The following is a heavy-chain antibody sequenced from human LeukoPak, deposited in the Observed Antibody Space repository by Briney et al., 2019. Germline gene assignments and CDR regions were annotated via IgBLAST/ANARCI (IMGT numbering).Heavy chain of an antibody. J-gene: IGHJ4*02. V-gene: IGHV4-61*02. CDR1: GGSISSGSYY. CDR3: ARLRRSRLAEFDY. D-gene: IGHD3-3*02. Sequence: PSETLSLTCTVSGGSISSGSYYWSWIRQPAGKGLEWIRRIYTSGSTNYNPSLKSRVTISVDTSKNQFSLKLSSVTAADTAVYYCARLRRSRLAEFDYWGQGTLVTVSS. CDR2: IYTSGST.